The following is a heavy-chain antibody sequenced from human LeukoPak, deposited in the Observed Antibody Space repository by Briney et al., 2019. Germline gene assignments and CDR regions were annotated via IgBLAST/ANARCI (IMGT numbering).Heavy chain of an antibody. CDR3: ARGFTIFGVVNDAFDI. V-gene: IGHV3-74*01. D-gene: IGHD3-3*01. J-gene: IGHJ3*02. CDR2: IDSDGIST. CDR1: DFTFSSYW. Sequence: GGSLSLSCAASDFTFSSYWMHWVRQAPGKGLVWVSRIDSDGISTSYADSVKGRFTISRDNAKNTLYLQMNTLRAEDTAVYYCARGFTIFGVVNDAFDIWGQGTMVTVSS.